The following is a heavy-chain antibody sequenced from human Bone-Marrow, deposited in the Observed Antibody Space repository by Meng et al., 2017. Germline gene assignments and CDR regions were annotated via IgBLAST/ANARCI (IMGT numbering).Heavy chain of an antibody. V-gene: IGHV5-51*01. CDR3: ARLMAGFTMVRGVGLPGYGDV. CDR1: GYSFTSYW. Sequence: GESLKISCKGSGYSFTSYWIGWVRQTPGKGLEWMGLIYPGDSDTRYSPSFQGQVTISADKSISTAYLQWSSLKASDTAMYYCARLMAGFTMVRGVGLPGYGDVWGQGTTVTVSS. J-gene: IGHJ6*02. D-gene: IGHD3-10*01. CDR2: IYPGDSDT.